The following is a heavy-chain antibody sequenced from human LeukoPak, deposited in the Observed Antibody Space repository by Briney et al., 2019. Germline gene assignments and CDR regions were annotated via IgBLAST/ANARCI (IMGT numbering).Heavy chain of an antibody. J-gene: IGHJ4*02. Sequence: PGGSLRLSCAASGCTLSYYWMSWVRQAPGKGLEWVANIKQDGSEKNYVDSVKGRFTISRDNAKNSLYLQMNSLRAKDTAVYYCARDRGGHSYWGQGTLVTVSS. V-gene: IGHV3-7*01. CDR3: ARDRGGHSY. CDR2: IKQDGSEK. CDR1: GCTLSYYW.